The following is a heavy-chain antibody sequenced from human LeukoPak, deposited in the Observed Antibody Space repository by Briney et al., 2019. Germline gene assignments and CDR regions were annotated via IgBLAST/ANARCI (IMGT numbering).Heavy chain of an antibody. D-gene: IGHD6-13*01. CDR2: IYYSGST. Sequence: SETLSLTCTVSGGSISSYYWSWIRQPPGKGLEWVGYIYYSGSTNYNPSLKSRGTISVDTSKNQFSLKLSSVTAADTAVYYCARVTSEYSSSWPNSVGFDYWGQGTLVTVSS. CDR3: ARVTSEYSSSWPNSVGFDY. V-gene: IGHV4-59*01. J-gene: IGHJ4*02. CDR1: GGSISSYY.